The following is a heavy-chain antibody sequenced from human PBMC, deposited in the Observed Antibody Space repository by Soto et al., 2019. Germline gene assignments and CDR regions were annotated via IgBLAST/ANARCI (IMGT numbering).Heavy chain of an antibody. CDR1: GGSFSGYY. Sequence: PSETLSLTCAVYGGSFSGYYWSWIRQPPGKGLEWIGEINHSGSTNYNPSLKSRVTISVDTSKSQFSLKLSSVTAADTAVYYCARGGLSCYYGSGSYWAKNWFDPWGQGTLVTVSS. V-gene: IGHV4-34*01. J-gene: IGHJ5*02. D-gene: IGHD3-10*01. CDR3: ARGGLSCYYGSGSYWAKNWFDP. CDR2: INHSGST.